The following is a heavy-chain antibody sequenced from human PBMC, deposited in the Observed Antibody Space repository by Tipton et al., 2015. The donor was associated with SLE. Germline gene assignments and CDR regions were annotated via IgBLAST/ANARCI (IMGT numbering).Heavy chain of an antibody. J-gene: IGHJ3*02. CDR3: ASPPGGSSGYDAFDI. Sequence: TLSLTCTVSGGSISSYYWSWIRQPPGKGLEWIGYIYYSGSTNYNPSLKSRVTISVDTSKNQFSLKLSSVTAADTAVYYCASPPGGSSGYDAFDIWGQGTMVTVSS. D-gene: IGHD3-22*01. CDR2: IYYSGST. V-gene: IGHV4-59*12. CDR1: GGSISSYY.